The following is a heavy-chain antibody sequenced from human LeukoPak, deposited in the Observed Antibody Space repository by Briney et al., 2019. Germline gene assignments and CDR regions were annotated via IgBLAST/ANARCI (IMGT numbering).Heavy chain of an antibody. Sequence: GASVKVSCKASGFTFTSSAVQWVRQARGQRLEWIGWIVVGSGNTNYAQKFQERVTITRDMSTSTAYMELSSLRSEDTAVYYCAKEATMVYYFDYWGQGTLVTVSS. CDR3: AKEATMVYYFDY. J-gene: IGHJ4*02. V-gene: IGHV1-58*01. CDR1: GFTFTSSA. D-gene: IGHD3-10*01. CDR2: IVVGSGNT.